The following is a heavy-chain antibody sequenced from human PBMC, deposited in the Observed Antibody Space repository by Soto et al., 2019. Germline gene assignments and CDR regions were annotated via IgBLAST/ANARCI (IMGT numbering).Heavy chain of an antibody. CDR1: GYTFTTYD. V-gene: IGHV1-8*01. J-gene: IGHJ4*02. D-gene: IGHD1-26*01. CDR2: LNPKSGMT. CDR3: ARVAGSPDY. Sequence: QVQLVQSGPEVKKPGASVKVSCKASGYTFTTYDFNWVRQAPGQGLEWMGWLNPKSGMTGSAQKFQCRVTMTRDSSISTVYMELSSLRSEDTAVYYCARVAGSPDYWGQGTLVTVSS.